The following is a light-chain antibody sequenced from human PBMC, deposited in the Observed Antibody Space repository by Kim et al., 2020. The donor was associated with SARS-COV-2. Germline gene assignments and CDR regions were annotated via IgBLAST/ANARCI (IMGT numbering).Light chain of an antibody. CDR1: SSEVGGYNY. CDR2: DVS. J-gene: IGLJ3*02. CDR3: SSYTSSSTLV. V-gene: IGLV2-14*03. Sequence: GQSITISCTGTSSEVGGYNYVSWYQQHPGKAPKLMIYDVSNRPSGVSNRFSGSKSGNTASLTISGLQAEDEADYYCSSYTSSSTLVFGGGTKVTVL.